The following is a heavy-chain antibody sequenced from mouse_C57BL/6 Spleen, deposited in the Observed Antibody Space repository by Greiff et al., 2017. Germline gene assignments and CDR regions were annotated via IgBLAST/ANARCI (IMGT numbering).Heavy chain of an antibody. D-gene: IGHD1-1*01. V-gene: IGHV1-80*01. CDR2: IYPGDGDT. J-gene: IGHJ3*01. CDR3: ARYGSSKAWFAY. CDR1: GYAFSSYW. Sequence: QVQLKQSGAELVKPGASVKISCKASGYAFSSYWMNWVKQRPGKGLEWIGQIYPGDGDTNYNGKFKGKATLTADKSSSTAYMQLSSLTSEDSAVYFCARYGSSKAWFAYWGQGTLVTVSA.